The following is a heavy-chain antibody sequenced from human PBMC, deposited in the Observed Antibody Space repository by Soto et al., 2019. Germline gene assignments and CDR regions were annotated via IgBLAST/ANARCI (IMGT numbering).Heavy chain of an antibody. D-gene: IGHD3-10*01. Sequence: SETLSLTCTVSGGSISSYYWSWIRQPPGKGLEKIGYIYYSGSTNYNPSLKSRVTISVDTSKNQFSLKLSSVTAADTAVYYCARRGVTMVRGVIINHRYYYYYMDVWGKGTTVTVSS. CDR1: GGSISSYY. CDR3: ARRGVTMVRGVIINHRYYYYYMDV. J-gene: IGHJ6*03. V-gene: IGHV4-59*08. CDR2: IYYSGST.